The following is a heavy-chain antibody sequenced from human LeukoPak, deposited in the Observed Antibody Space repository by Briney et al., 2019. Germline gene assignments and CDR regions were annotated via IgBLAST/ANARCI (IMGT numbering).Heavy chain of an antibody. V-gene: IGHV4-59*08. CDR1: GGSISSYY. D-gene: IGHD5-18*01. CDR3: ARHGTAMVHKRLAYFDY. Sequence: PSETLSLTCTVSGGSISSYYWSWIRQPPGKGLEWIGYIYYSGSTNYSPSLKSRVTISVDTSKNQFSLKLSSVTAADTAVYYCARHGTAMVHKRLAYFDYWGQGTLVTVSS. CDR2: IYYSGST. J-gene: IGHJ4*02.